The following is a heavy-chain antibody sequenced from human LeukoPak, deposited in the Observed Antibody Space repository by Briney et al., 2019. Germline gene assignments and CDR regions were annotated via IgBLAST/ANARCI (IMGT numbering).Heavy chain of an antibody. V-gene: IGHV3-21*01. CDR2: ISSSSSYI. D-gene: IGHD2-21*02. CDR1: GFTFGIYN. J-gene: IGHJ4*02. Sequence: GGSLRLSCTGSGFTFGIYNMFWVRQAPGKGLEWVSSISSSSSYIYYADSVKGRFTISRDNAKNSLYLQMNSLRAEDTAVYYCARIVSVTEYFFDYWGQGTLVTVSS. CDR3: ARIVSVTEYFFDY.